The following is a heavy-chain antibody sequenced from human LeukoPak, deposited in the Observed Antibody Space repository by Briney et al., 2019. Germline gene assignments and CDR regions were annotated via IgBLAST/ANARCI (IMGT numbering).Heavy chain of an antibody. D-gene: IGHD3-16*01. J-gene: IGHJ4*02. CDR2: INPNSGGT. CDR3: ARDIGATQSCFDY. CDR1: GYTFTNYY. Sequence: ASVKVSCKASGYTFTNYYMHWVRQAPGQGLEWMGWINPNSGGTNYAQKFQGRVTMTRDTSISTAYMELSRLRSDDTAVYYCARDIGATQSCFDYWGQGTLVTVSS. V-gene: IGHV1-2*02.